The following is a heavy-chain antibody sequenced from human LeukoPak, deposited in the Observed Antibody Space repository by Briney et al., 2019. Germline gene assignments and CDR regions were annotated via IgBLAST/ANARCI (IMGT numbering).Heavy chain of an antibody. V-gene: IGHV3-53*01. Sequence: GGSLRLSCAASGFTVSSNYMSWVRQAPGKGLEWVSVIFFGDNIDYADSVKGRFTISRDNSKNTLFLQMNSLRAEDTAVYYCARSAVGSGSYPTFDYWGQGTLVTVSS. CDR2: IFFGDNI. J-gene: IGHJ4*02. D-gene: IGHD1-26*01. CDR1: GFTVSSNY. CDR3: ARSAVGSGSYPTFDY.